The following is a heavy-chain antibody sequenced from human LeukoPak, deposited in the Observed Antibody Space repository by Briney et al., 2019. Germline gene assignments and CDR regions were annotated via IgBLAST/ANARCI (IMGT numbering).Heavy chain of an antibody. CDR1: GYSFTSYW. CDR3: ARQDGSAIYYFDY. D-gene: IGHD3-10*01. J-gene: IGHJ4*02. V-gene: IGHV5-51*01. CDR2: IYPGDSDT. Sequence: GESLQISFKGSGYSFTSYWIGWVRPMPGKGLEWMGIIYPGDSDTRYSPSFQGQVTISADKSISTAYLKWSSLKASDTAMYYCARQDGSAIYYFDYWGQGTLVTVSS.